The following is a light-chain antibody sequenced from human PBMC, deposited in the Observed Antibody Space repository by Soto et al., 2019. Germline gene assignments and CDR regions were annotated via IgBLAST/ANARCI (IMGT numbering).Light chain of an antibody. CDR1: QGIKSD. V-gene: IGKV1-17*01. Sequence: DIQMTQSPSSLSASVGDRVTITCRARQGIKSDVGWYQQKPGKAPKRPIYTASSLQSGFPSRIGDRGSGIEFPLTIGTLQTEDFAIYYCVQNNSIPYTFGPGTRLDI. CDR3: VQNNSIPYT. CDR2: TAS. J-gene: IGKJ3*01.